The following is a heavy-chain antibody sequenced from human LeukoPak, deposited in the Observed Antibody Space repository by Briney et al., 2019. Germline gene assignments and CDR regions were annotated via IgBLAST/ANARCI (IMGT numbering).Heavy chain of an antibody. J-gene: IGHJ4*02. Sequence: ASVKVSCKASGYTFTSYGISWVRQAPGQGLEWMGWISAYNGNTNYAQKLQGRVTMTTDTSTSTAYMELRSLRSDDTAVYYCARELYGDDPTAVDYWGQGTLVTVSS. D-gene: IGHD4-17*01. CDR2: ISAYNGNT. V-gene: IGHV1-18*01. CDR3: ARELYGDDPTAVDY. CDR1: GYTFTSYG.